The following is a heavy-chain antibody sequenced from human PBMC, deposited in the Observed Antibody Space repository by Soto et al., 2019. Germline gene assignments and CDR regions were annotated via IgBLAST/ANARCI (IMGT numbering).Heavy chain of an antibody. CDR1: GFSFSSYT. CDR3: AKDGDYEYFDY. J-gene: IGHJ4*02. CDR2: INNNSGRK. D-gene: IGHD3-22*01. Sequence: PGGSLRLSCAAWGFSFSSYTMNWVRQAPGKGLEWVSSINNNSGRKYYADSVKGRFTISRDNSKNTLFLQMNSLKAEDTAVYFCAKDGDYEYFDYWGQGTQVTVSS. V-gene: IGHV3-23*01.